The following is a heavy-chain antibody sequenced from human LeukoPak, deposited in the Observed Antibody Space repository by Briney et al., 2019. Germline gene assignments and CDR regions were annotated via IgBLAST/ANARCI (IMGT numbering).Heavy chain of an antibody. Sequence: GGSLRLSCAASGFGFRNYAMNWVRQAPGKGLEWVSAISSGGGSTYYADSVKGRFTISRDNSKNTLYLQMNSLRAEDTAVYYCAKDQLQFLALFDYWGQGTLVTVSS. V-gene: IGHV3-23*01. CDR1: GFGFRNYA. CDR3: AKDQLQFLALFDY. J-gene: IGHJ4*02. CDR2: ISSGGGST. D-gene: IGHD3-3*01.